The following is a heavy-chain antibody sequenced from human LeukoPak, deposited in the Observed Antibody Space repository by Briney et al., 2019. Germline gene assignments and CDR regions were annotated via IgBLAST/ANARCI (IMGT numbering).Heavy chain of an antibody. V-gene: IGHV1-69*05. J-gene: IGHJ4*02. D-gene: IGHD3-3*01. Sequence: GASVKVSCKASGYTFTSYGISWARQAPGQGLEWMGRIIPIFGTANYAQKFQGRVTITTDESTSTAYMELSSLRSEDTAVYYCARDSIFGVVNGYWGQGTLVTVSS. CDR1: GYTFTSYG. CDR2: IIPIFGTA. CDR3: ARDSIFGVVNGY.